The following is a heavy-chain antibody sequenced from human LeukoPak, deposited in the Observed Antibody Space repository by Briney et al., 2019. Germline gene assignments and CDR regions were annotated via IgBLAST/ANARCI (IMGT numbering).Heavy chain of an antibody. V-gene: IGHV3-23*01. CDR1: GFTVSSNY. CDR3: AKDLKSIDAFDI. Sequence: PGGSLRLSCAASGFTVSSNYMSWVRQAPGKGLEWVSAISGSGYSTYFADSVKGRFTISRDNSKNTLYLQLNSLRAEDTAVYYCAKDLKSIDAFDIWGQGTVVTVSS. CDR2: ISGSGYST. J-gene: IGHJ3*02.